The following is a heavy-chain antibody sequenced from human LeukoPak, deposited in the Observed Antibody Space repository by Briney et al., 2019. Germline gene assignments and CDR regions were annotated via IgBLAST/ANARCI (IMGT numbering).Heavy chain of an antibody. D-gene: IGHD4-23*01. Sequence: GASVKVSCKASGYTFTGYYMHWVRQAPGQGLEWMGRINPNSGGTNYAQKFQGRVTMTRDTSISTAYMELSRLRSDDTAVYYCAALVTVVTPGPVFDYWGQGTLVTVSS. CDR3: AALVTVVTPGPVFDY. J-gene: IGHJ4*02. V-gene: IGHV1-2*02. CDR2: INPNSGGT. CDR1: GYTFTGYY.